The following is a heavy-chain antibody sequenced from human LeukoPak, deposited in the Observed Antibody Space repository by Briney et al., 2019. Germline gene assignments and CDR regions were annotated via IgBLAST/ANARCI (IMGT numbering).Heavy chain of an antibody. CDR3: TGSPSWIQLSGFDY. CDR2: IRSKAYGGTT. D-gene: IGHD5-18*01. Sequence: GRSLRLYCTATGFTFGDYAMSWVRQAPGKGLDRLGFIRSKAYGGTTEYAASVKGRFTISRDDSKSIAYLQMNSLKTEDTAVYYCTGSPSWIQLSGFDYWGQGTLVTVSS. V-gene: IGHV3-49*04. J-gene: IGHJ4*02. CDR1: GFTFGDYA.